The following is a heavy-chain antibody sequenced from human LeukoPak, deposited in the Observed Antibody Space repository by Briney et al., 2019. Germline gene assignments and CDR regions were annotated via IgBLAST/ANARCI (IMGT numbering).Heavy chain of an antibody. V-gene: IGHV3-21*06. CDR3: VRDNVVTGYYHFDC. Sequence: GGSLRLSCAASGFTFSTYGMSWVRQAPGKGLEWVSSISSSSSYKHNADSLKDRFTISRDNAKNSLYLQMNSLRAEDTVVYYCVRDNVVTGYYHFDCWGQGTLVTVSS. CDR1: GFTFSTYG. J-gene: IGHJ4*02. D-gene: IGHD3-9*01. CDR2: ISSSSSYK.